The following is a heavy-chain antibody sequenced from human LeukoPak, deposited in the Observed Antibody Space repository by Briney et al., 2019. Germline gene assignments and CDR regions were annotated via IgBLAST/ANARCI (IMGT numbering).Heavy chain of an antibody. CDR3: ARVAADSSGYYFGWFDP. CDR2: IWYDGSNK. J-gene: IGHJ5*02. Sequence: GGSLRLSCAASGFTFSSYGMHWVRQAPGKGLEWVAVIWYDGSNKYYADSVKGRFTISRDNSKNTLYLQMNSLRAEDTAVYYCARVAADSSGYYFGWFDPWGQGTLVTVSS. CDR1: GFTFSSYG. V-gene: IGHV3-33*01. D-gene: IGHD3-22*01.